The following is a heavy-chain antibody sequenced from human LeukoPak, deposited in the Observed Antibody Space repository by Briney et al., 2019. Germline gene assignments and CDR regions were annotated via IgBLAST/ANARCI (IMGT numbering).Heavy chain of an antibody. Sequence: SETLSLTCAVSADSFSSHYWTWIRQPPGKGLEWIGYISYIGSTNYNPSLKSRVTISIDTSKNQFSLKLSSVTAADAAVYYCARDLVTVTKGFDIWGQGTMVSVSS. V-gene: IGHV4-59*11. J-gene: IGHJ3*02. CDR1: ADSFSSHY. CDR2: ISYIGST. D-gene: IGHD4-17*01. CDR3: ARDLVTVTKGFDI.